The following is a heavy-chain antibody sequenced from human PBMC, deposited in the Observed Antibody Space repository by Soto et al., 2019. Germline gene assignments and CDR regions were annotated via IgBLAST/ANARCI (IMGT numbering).Heavy chain of an antibody. Sequence: QVQLVESGGGVVQPGRSLRLSCAASGFTFSSYAMHWVRQAPGKRLEWVAVISYDGSNKYYADSVKGRFTISRDNSKNTLSLQMNSLRAEDTAVYYCARVTGSLRTGAFDIWGQGTMVTVSS. CDR3: ARVTGSLRTGAFDI. CDR2: ISYDGSNK. CDR1: GFTFSSYA. V-gene: IGHV3-30-3*01. D-gene: IGHD2-15*01. J-gene: IGHJ3*02.